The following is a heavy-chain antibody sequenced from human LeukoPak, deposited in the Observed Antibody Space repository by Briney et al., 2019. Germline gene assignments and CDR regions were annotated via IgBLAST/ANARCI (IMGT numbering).Heavy chain of an antibody. CDR2: ISYDGSNN. V-gene: IGHV3-30*18. D-gene: IGHD6-13*01. Sequence: PGGSLRLSCAASGFTFSSYGMHWVRQAPGRGLEWVAVISYDGSNNYYADSVKGRFTISRDNSKNTLYLQMNSLRAEDTAVYYCAKILQGAAAGTGPEYWGQGTVVTVSS. CDR3: AKILQGAAAGTGPEY. CDR1: GFTFSSYG. J-gene: IGHJ4*02.